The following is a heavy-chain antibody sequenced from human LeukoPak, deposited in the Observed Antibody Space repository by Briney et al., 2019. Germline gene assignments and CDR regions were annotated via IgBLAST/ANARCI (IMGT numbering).Heavy chain of an antibody. Sequence: PSETLSLTCTVSGYSISSGSYWDWIRQPPGKGLEWIGSIHHSGSTYYNSSLKSRVNISIDTSKNQFSLKLSSVTAADTAVYYCAREKKIKGITMVRGDRWFDPWGQGTLVTVSS. J-gene: IGHJ5*02. CDR2: IHHSGST. CDR1: GYSISSGSY. V-gene: IGHV4-38-2*02. CDR3: AREKKIKGITMVRGDRWFDP. D-gene: IGHD3-10*01.